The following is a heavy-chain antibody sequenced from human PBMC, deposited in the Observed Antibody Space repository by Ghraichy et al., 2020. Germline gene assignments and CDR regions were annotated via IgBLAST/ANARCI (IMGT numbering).Heavy chain of an antibody. J-gene: IGHJ4*02. Sequence: GESLNISCAASGFTFSSYAMSWVRQAPGKGLEWVSAISGSGGSTYYADSVKGRFTISRDNSKNTLYLQMNSLRAEDTAVYYCAKGGPRWPAAGINFDYWGQGTLVTVSS. D-gene: IGHD6-13*01. CDR2: ISGSGGST. CDR3: AKGGPRWPAAGINFDY. V-gene: IGHV3-23*01. CDR1: GFTFSSYA.